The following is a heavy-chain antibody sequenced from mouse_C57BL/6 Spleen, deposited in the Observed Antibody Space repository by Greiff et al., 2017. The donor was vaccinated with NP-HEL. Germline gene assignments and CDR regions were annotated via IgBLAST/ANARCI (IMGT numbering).Heavy chain of an antibody. V-gene: IGHV1-69*01. Sequence: QVQLKQPGAELVMPGASVKLSCKASGYTFTSYWMHWVKQRPGQGLEWIGEIDPSDSYTNYNQKFKGKSTLTVDKSSSTAYMQLSSLTSEDSAVYYCATHYGSSSYYAMDYWGQGTSVTVSS. CDR1: GYTFTSYW. J-gene: IGHJ4*01. CDR3: ATHYGSSSYYAMDY. CDR2: IDPSDSYT. D-gene: IGHD1-1*01.